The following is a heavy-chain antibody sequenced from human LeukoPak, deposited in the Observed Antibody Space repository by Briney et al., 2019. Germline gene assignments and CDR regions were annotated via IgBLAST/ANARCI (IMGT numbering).Heavy chain of an antibody. CDR2: INHSGST. J-gene: IGHJ6*03. Sequence: SETLSLTCAVYGGSFSGYYCSWVRQHPGKGLELLGEINHSGSTNYNPSLKSRVTISVDTSKNQFSLKLTSVSAADTAVYYCARVSRVVRGNYYMDVWGKGTTVTVSS. CDR3: ARVSRVVRGNYYMDV. D-gene: IGHD3-10*01. V-gene: IGHV4-34*01. CDR1: GGSFSGYY.